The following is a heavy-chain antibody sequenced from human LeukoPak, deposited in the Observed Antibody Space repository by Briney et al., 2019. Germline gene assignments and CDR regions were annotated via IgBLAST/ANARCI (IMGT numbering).Heavy chain of an antibody. V-gene: IGHV4-34*01. D-gene: IGHD4-11*01. J-gene: IGHJ6*03. CDR2: IKHSGSN. Sequence: SETLSLTSAVDGGSFSGYYWSWIRKPPGKGPEWTGEIKHSGSNNYNPSLKSRVTISVDTSKNQFSLKLSSVTAADTAVYYCARWKVSTVTTGHYYYYMDVWGKGTTVTVSS. CDR3: ARWKVSTVTTGHYYYYMDV. CDR1: GGSFSGYY.